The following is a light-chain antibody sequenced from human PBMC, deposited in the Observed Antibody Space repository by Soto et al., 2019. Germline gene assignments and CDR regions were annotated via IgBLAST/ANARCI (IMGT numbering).Light chain of an antibody. CDR1: QNVTTW. J-gene: IGKJ1*01. V-gene: IGKV1-5*01. CDR2: DVS. CDR3: QPYDSYRT. Sequence: IHWTESPSTLSASVGYRVTITCRASQNVTTWLAWYQHKPGKAPKILLYDVSNLESGVPSRFSGSGSGTVFTLTISSLQSDDFATYFCQPYDSYRTFGQGTKVDIK.